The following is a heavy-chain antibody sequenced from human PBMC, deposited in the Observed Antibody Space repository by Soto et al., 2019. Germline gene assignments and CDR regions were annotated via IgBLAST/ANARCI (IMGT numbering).Heavy chain of an antibody. V-gene: IGHV3-23*01. Sequence: DVQLLESGGDLVQPGGSLRLSCAASGFIFSNYAMSWVRQAPGKGLAWVSLIRGSGGPTNYADSVKGRFTVSRDNSKNILLLQLNSLRAEDTAVYYCVKDFRVGYDWTHDWCQGPLVTVSS. CDR2: IRGSGGPT. J-gene: IGHJ4*02. D-gene: IGHD5-12*01. CDR1: GFIFSNYA. CDR3: VKDFRVGYDWTHD.